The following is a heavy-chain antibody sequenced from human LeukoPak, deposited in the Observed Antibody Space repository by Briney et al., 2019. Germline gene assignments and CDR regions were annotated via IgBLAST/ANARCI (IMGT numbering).Heavy chain of an antibody. J-gene: IGHJ6*03. CDR1: GFTISNHW. CDR3: GREVEVVPATMGAYYYYYMDV. Sequence: PGGSLRLSCAASGFTISNHWMHWVRQAPGKGLVWVSRINSDGRRTSYADSVKGRFTISRDNAKNTLYLQMNSLRADDTAVYYCGREVEVVPATMGAYYYYYMDVWGKGTTVTVSS. V-gene: IGHV3-74*01. D-gene: IGHD2-2*01. CDR2: INSDGRRT.